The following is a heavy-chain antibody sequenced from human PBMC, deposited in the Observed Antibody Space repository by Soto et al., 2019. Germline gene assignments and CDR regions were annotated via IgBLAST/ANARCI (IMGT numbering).Heavy chain of an antibody. CDR2: MNPNSGNT. CDR1: GDTFTTYD. CDR3: ARAFRKVDGNSYGSFDS. Sequence: QVQLVQSGAEVKKPGASVKVSCKASGDTFTTYDINWVRQATGQGLEWMGWMNPNSGNTGYAQKFQGRVTMTRNTSITTAYMELSRLRSEDAAIYYCARAFRKVDGNSYGSFDSWGQGTLVTVSS. J-gene: IGHJ4*02. V-gene: IGHV1-8*01. D-gene: IGHD5-18*01.